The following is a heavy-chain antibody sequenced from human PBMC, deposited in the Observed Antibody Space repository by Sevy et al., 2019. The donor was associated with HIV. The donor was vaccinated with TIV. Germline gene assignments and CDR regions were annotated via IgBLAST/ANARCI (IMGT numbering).Heavy chain of an antibody. V-gene: IGHV3-43*01. Sequence: GGSLRLSCAASGFTFDDYTMHWVRQAPGKGLEWVSLISWDGGSTYYADSVKGRFTISRENSKNSLYLQMNSLRTEDTALYYCARDLGGLFAAAGFDYWGQGTLVTVSS. J-gene: IGHJ4*02. CDR3: ARDLGGLFAAAGFDY. CDR2: ISWDGGST. D-gene: IGHD6-25*01. CDR1: GFTFDDYT.